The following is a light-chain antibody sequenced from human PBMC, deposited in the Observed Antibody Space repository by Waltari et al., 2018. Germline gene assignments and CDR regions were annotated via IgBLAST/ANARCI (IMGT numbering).Light chain of an antibody. CDR2: GAS. J-gene: IGKJ1*01. Sequence: EIVLTQSPGTLSLSPGERAILSCRASQSGGRTLAWYQQKPGQAPRLLIYGASKRATGIPDRFSGSGYVTDFSLTVSRLEPEDFSVYYCQHYVRLPVTFGQGTRVEI. CDR1: QSGGRT. V-gene: IGKV3-20*01. CDR3: QHYVRLPVT.